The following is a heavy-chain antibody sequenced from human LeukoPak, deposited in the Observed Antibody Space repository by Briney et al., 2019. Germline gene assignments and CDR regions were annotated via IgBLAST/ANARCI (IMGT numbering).Heavy chain of an antibody. Sequence: GGSLRLSCAASGFTFSSYWMNWARQAPGKGLEWVASINHNGNVNYYVDSVKGRFTISRDNAKNSLYLQMSNLRAEDTAVYYCAGERAAAGQVVFFAYWGQGTLVTVSS. CDR3: AGERAAAGQVVFFAY. D-gene: IGHD6-13*01. V-gene: IGHV3-7*03. J-gene: IGHJ4*02. CDR2: INHNGNVN. CDR1: GFTFSSYW.